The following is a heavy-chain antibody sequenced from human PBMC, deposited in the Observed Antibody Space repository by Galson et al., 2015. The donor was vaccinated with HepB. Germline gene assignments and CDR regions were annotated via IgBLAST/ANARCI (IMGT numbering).Heavy chain of an antibody. CDR1: GYTFSSLS. Sequence: GYTFSSLSVNWVRQAPGQVLEWMGWMRGYNGATKYAQKFQGRVTMTADTSTTTAYMELKSLRSDDTAVYYCARGGMATFGGPTFDLWGQGTLVTVSS. V-gene: IGHV1-18*01. J-gene: IGHJ4*02. CDR3: ARGGMATFGGPTFDL. CDR2: MRGYNGAT. D-gene: IGHD5-24*01.